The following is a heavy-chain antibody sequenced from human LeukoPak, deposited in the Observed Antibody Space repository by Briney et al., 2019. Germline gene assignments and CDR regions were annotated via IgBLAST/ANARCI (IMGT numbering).Heavy chain of an antibody. CDR1: GFTFSSYA. V-gene: IGHV3-33*08. Sequence: PGGSLRLSCAASGFTFSSYAMSWVRQAPGKGLEWVAVIWYDGSNKYYADSVKGRFTISRDNSKNTLYLQMNSLRAEDTAVYYCASMTTVTTSYYFDYWGQGTLVTVSS. CDR2: IWYDGSNK. D-gene: IGHD4-17*01. J-gene: IGHJ4*02. CDR3: ASMTTVTTSYYFDY.